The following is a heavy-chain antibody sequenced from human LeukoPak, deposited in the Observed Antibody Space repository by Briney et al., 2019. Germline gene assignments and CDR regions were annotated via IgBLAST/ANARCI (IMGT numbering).Heavy chain of an antibody. V-gene: IGHV3-23*01. D-gene: IGHD3-10*01. CDR3: AKGVGASMSEGCFDY. CDR1: GXTFSSYV. CDR2: ISGTGGGT. Sequence: TGGSLRLSCAASGXTFSSYVMSWARQAPGEGLEWVSTISGTGGGTYYADSVQGRFTISRDNSKNMLYLQMNSLRAEDTAVYYCAKGVGASMSEGCFDYWGQGTLVTVSS. J-gene: IGHJ4*02.